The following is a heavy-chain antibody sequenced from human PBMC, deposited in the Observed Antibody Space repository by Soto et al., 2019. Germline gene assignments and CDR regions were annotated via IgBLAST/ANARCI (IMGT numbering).Heavy chain of an antibody. CDR2: ISGSGVST. Sequence: GGSLRLSCAASGFTFSSYAMSWVRQAPGKGLEWVSGISGSGVSTHYADSVKGRFTISRDNSKNTLYLQMNSLRAEDTAVYYCARDRHSSGWYSINSYGMDVWGQGTTVTVSS. CDR1: GFTFSSYA. V-gene: IGHV3-23*01. D-gene: IGHD6-19*01. J-gene: IGHJ6*02. CDR3: ARDRHSSGWYSINSYGMDV.